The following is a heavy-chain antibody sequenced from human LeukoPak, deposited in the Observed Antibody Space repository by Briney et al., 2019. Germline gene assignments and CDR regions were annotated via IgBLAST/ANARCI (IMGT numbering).Heavy chain of an antibody. CDR2: IYYSGST. J-gene: IGHJ4*02. Sequence: SETLSLTCTVSGGSISSSSYYWGWIRQPPGKGLEWIGSIYYSGSTYYNPSLKSRVTISVDTSKNQFSLKLSSVTAADTAVYYCAGGTTFWYGKYDYWGQGTLVTVSS. D-gene: IGHD1-14*01. CDR1: GGSISSSSYY. CDR3: AGGTTFWYGKYDY. V-gene: IGHV4-39*07.